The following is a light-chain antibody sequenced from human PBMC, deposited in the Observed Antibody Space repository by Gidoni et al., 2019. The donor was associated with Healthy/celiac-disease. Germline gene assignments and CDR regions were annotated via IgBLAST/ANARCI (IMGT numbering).Light chain of an antibody. CDR2: GAS. V-gene: IGKV3-20*01. CDR3: QQYGSSPGT. Sequence: EIVLMQSPGTLSLSPGERATLSCRASQSVSSSYLAWYQKKPGQAPRLLIYGASSRATGIPDRFSGSGSGTDFTLTISRLEPEDFAVYYCQQYGSSPGTFGGGTKVEIK. J-gene: IGKJ4*01. CDR1: QSVSSSY.